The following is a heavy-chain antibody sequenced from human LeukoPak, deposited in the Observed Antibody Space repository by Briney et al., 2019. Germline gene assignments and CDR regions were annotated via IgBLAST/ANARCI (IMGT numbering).Heavy chain of an antibody. CDR1: GFTFSSYE. Sequence: PGGSLRLSCAASGFTFSSYEMNWVRQAPGKGLEWVSYISSSGSTIYYADSVKGRFTISRDNAKNSVYLQMNSLRAEDTAVYYCAREGDCTSTGCYAYYYYYMDVWGKGTTVTVSS. D-gene: IGHD2-2*01. V-gene: IGHV3-48*03. J-gene: IGHJ6*03. CDR3: AREGDCTSTGCYAYYYYYMDV. CDR2: ISSSGSTI.